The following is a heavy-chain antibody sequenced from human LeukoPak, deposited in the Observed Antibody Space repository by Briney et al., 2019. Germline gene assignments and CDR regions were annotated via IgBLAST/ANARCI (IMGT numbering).Heavy chain of an antibody. CDR3: ARERGYSYGPSYFDY. V-gene: IGHV4-59*01. CDR2: IYYSGST. J-gene: IGHJ4*02. D-gene: IGHD5-18*01. Sequence: PSETPSLTCTVSGGSISSYYWSWIRQPPGKGLEWLGYIYYSGSTNYNPSLKSRVTISVDTSKNQFSLKLSSVTAADTAVYYCARERGYSYGPSYFDYWGQGTLVTVSS. CDR1: GGSISSYY.